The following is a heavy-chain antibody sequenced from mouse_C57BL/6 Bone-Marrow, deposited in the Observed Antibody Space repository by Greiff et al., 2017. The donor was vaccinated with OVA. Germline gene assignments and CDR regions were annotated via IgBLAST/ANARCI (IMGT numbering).Heavy chain of an antibody. J-gene: IGHJ4*01. CDR1: GYTFTSYW. CDR2: IHPNSGST. CDR3: ARERGYAMDY. Sequence: QVQLQQPGAELVKPGASVKLSCKASGYTFTSYWMHWVKQRPEQGLEWIGMIHPNSGSTNYNEKFKSKATLTVDKSSSTAYMQLSSLTSEDSAVYYCARERGYAMDYWGQGTSVTVSS. V-gene: IGHV1-64*01.